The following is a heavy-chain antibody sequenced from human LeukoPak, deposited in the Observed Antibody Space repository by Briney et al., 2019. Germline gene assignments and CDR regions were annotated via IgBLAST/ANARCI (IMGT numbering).Heavy chain of an antibody. J-gene: IGHJ5*02. CDR1: GGSISSSSYY. D-gene: IGHD5-12*01. CDR2: IYYSGST. V-gene: IGHV4-39*01. Sequence: SETLSLTCTVSGGSISSSSYYWGWIRQPPGKGLEWIVSIYYSGSTYYNPSLKSRVTISVDTSKNQFSLKLSSVTAADTAVYYCARHGYSRGHWFDPWGQGTLVTVSS. CDR3: ARHGYSRGHWFDP.